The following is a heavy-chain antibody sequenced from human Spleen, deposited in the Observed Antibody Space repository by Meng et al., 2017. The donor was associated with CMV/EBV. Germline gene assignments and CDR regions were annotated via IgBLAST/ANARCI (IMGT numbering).Heavy chain of an antibody. CDR3: AREGRGIAAAGLDY. V-gene: IGHV3-48*03. J-gene: IGHJ4*02. CDR2: ISRSGDIV. CDR1: GFTFRSYD. Sequence: GESLKISCEVAGFTFRSYDMNWVRQAPGKGLEWISYISRSGDIVYYADSVKGRFTIPRDNAKNSLYLQMNSLRAEDTAVYYCAREGRGIAAAGLDYWGQGTLVTVSS. D-gene: IGHD6-13*01.